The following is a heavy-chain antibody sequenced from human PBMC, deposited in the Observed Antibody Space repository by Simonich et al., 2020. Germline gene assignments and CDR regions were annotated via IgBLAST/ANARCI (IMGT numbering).Heavy chain of an antibody. J-gene: IGHJ6*03. D-gene: IGHD1-26*01. CDR3: ARDLRGSYYYYYYMDV. V-gene: IGHV1-2*02. Sequence: QVQLVQSGAEVKKPGASVKVSCKASGYTFTGYYMHWVRQAPGQWIEGMGWINPNRGGTNYEQKFQGRVTMTRDTYISTAYMELSRLRSDDTAVYYCARDLRGSYYYYYYMDVWGKGTTVTVSS. CDR1: GYTFTGYY. CDR2: INPNRGGT.